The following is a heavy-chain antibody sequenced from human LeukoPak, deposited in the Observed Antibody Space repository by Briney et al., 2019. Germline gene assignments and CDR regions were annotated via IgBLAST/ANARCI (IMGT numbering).Heavy chain of an antibody. J-gene: IGHJ3*02. D-gene: IGHD1-14*01. CDR2: IYDSGST. CDR3: ARATGTDAFDI. Sequence: SETLSLTCAVSGGSISSGGHSWSWIRQPPGKGLEWIGYIYDSGSTYYNPSLKSRVNISADRSKNQFSLKLSSVTAADTAAYHCARATGTDAFDIWGQGTMVTVSS. CDR1: GGSISSGGHS. V-gene: IGHV4-30-2*01.